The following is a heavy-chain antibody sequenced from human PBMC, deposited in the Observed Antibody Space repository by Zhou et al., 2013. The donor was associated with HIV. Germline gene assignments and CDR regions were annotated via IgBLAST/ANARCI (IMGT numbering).Heavy chain of an antibody. CDR3: ARQLNYYDSSALDNSFDY. Sequence: QVQLVQSGAEVKKPGASVKVSCKASGYTFTSHYMHWVRQAPGQGPEWMGIINPSGGSTTYAQKFQGRVTMTRDTSTTTVYMELSSLRSEDTAVYYCARQLNYYDSSALDNSFDYWGQGTLVTVSS. D-gene: IGHD3-22*01. CDR2: INPSGGST. J-gene: IGHJ4*02. CDR1: GYTFTSHY. V-gene: IGHV1-46*01.